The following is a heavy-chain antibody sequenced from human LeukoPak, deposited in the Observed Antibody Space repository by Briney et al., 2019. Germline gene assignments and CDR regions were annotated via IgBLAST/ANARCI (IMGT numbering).Heavy chain of an antibody. V-gene: IGHV3-49*03. J-gene: IGHJ1*01. CDR3: TSLLIVVVPAARDQPPYFQH. Sequence: GGSLRLSCTASGFTFGDYAMSWFRQAPGKGLEWVGFIRSKAYGGTTEYAASVKGRFTISRDDSKSIAYLQMNSLKTEDTAVYYCTSLLIVVVPAARDQPPYFQHWGQGTLVTVSS. CDR2: IRSKAYGGTT. D-gene: IGHD2-2*01. CDR1: GFTFGDYA.